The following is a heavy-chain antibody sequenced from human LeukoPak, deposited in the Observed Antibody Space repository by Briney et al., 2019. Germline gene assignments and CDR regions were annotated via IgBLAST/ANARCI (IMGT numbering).Heavy chain of an antibody. CDR2: IIPIFGTA. Sequence: SVKVSFKASGGTFSSYAISWVRQAPGQGLEWMGRIIPIFGTANYAQKFQGRVTITTDESTNTAYMELSSLRSEDTAVYYCARDCGGDCLEYFQHWGQGTLVTVSS. V-gene: IGHV1-69*05. CDR1: GGTFSSYA. D-gene: IGHD2-21*02. CDR3: ARDCGGDCLEYFQH. J-gene: IGHJ1*01.